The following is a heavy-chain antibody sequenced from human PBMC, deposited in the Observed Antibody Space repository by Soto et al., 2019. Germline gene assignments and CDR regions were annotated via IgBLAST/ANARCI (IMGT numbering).Heavy chain of an antibody. V-gene: IGHV3-30-3*01. J-gene: IGHJ4*02. CDR3: ARDRVYYYDNSGYYNFDY. CDR1: GFTFSNYA. Sequence: QVQLVESGGGVVQPGRSLRVSCAASGFTFSNYAMHWVRQAPSKGLEWVAVVSYDGSKQLYADSVEGRFTISRDSSKSTLYLHMDNLRDEDTAVYYCARDRVYYYDNSGYYNFDYWGQGTLVTVSS. CDR2: VSYDGSKQ. D-gene: IGHD3-22*01.